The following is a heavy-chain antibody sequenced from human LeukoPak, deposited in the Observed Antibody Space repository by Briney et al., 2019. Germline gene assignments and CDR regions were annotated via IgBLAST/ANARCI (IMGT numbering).Heavy chain of an antibody. V-gene: IGHV1-69*04. CDR3: ARDRRGSYSRGIDY. J-gene: IGHJ4*02. D-gene: IGHD1-26*01. Sequence: SVKVSCKASGGTFSSYAISLVRQAPGQGLEWMGRIIPILGIANYAQKFQGRVTITADKSTSTAYMELSSLRSEDTAVYYCARDRRGSYSRGIDYWGQGTLVTVSS. CDR1: GGTFSSYA. CDR2: IIPILGIA.